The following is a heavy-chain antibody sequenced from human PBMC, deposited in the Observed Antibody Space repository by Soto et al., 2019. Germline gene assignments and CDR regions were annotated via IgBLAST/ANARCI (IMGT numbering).Heavy chain of an antibody. CDR3: AKVVHHHIAAGGGYFDY. Sequence: GGSMRLACAASGSTLGSNAMSWVSQPAGEGLEWVSTIRGSGSSTYDADSVKGRFTISRDNSKNTLYLQMNSLRAEDTAVYYCAKVVHHHIAAGGGYFDYWGQGTLVTVSS. J-gene: IGHJ4*02. CDR1: GSTLGSNA. D-gene: IGHD6-13*01. V-gene: IGHV3-23*01. CDR2: IRGSGSST.